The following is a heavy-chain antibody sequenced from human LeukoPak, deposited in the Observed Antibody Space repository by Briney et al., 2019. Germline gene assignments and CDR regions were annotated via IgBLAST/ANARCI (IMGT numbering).Heavy chain of an antibody. D-gene: IGHD3-22*01. Sequence: GTSVKVSCEASGYTFTSYGISWVRQAPGQGLEWMGWISAYNGNTNYAQKLQGRVTMTTDTSTSTAYMELRSLRSDDTAVYYCARDVDYYDSSGYYPSPLDYWGQGTLVTVSS. CDR3: ARDVDYYDSSGYYPSPLDY. CDR1: GYTFTSYG. CDR2: ISAYNGNT. J-gene: IGHJ4*02. V-gene: IGHV1-18*01.